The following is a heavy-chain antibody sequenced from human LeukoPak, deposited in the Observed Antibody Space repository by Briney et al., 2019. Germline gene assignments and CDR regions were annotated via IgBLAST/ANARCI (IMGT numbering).Heavy chain of an antibody. CDR1: GGSISSSSYY. CDR2: IYYSGST. V-gene: IGHV4-39*01. CDR3: ARAGLETYYGKSYFDY. Sequence: SETLSLTCTVSGGSISSSSYYWGWIRQPPGKGLEWIGSIYYSGSTYYNPSLKSRVTISVDTSKNQFSLKLSSVTAADTAVYYCARAGLETYYGKSYFDYWGQGTLVTVSS. D-gene: IGHD3-10*01. J-gene: IGHJ4*02.